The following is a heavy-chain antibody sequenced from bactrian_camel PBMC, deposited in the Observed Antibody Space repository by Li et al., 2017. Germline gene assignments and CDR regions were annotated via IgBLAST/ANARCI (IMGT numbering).Heavy chain of an antibody. V-gene: IGHV3S53*01. CDR1: VRPISSPFC. J-gene: IGHJ4*01. CDR2: IDSDGSI. Sequence: HVQLVESGGGSVQAGGALTLSCVVSVRPISSPFCMGWFRQSPGKEREGVAAIDSDGSITYADSVKGRFTIAKDNARNVWYLQMSSLNPEDTATYYCAADFGPYCSGPYLARRANFEGQGTQVTVS. D-gene: IGHD2*01.